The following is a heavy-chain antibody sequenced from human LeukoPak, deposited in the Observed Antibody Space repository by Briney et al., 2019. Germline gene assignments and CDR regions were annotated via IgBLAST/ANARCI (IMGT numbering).Heavy chain of an antibody. D-gene: IGHD2-8*02. Sequence: GGSLRLSCAASGFTFSSYAMSWVRQAPGKGLEWVSAISGSGGSTYYADSVKGRFTISRDNSKNTLYLQMNSLRAEDTAVYYCAKVVYAIPRGPSKFDYWGQGTLVTVSS. J-gene: IGHJ4*02. CDR2: ISGSGGST. V-gene: IGHV3-23*01. CDR1: GFTFSSYA. CDR3: AKVVYAIPRGPSKFDY.